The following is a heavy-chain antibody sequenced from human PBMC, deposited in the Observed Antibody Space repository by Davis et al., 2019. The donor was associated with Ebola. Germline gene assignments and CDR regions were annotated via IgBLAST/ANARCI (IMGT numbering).Heavy chain of an antibody. V-gene: IGHV3-23*01. J-gene: IGHJ6*03. CDR1: GFTFSSYA. Sequence: GESLKISCAASGFTFSSYAMSWVRQAPGKGLEWVSAISGSSGSTYYADSVKGRFTISRDNSKNTLYLQMNSLRAEDTAVYYCAKGVLEWLSLYYYMDVWGKGTTVTVSS. CDR3: AKGVLEWLSLYYYMDV. D-gene: IGHD3-3*01. CDR2: ISGSSGST.